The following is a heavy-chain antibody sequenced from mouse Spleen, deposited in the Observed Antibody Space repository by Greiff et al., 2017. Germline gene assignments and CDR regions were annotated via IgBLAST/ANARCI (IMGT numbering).Heavy chain of an antibody. CDR1: GYSFTSYY. J-gene: IGHJ2*01. D-gene: IGHD1-1*01. CDR3: ARWPYYYGSDY. V-gene: IGHV1-66*01. Sequence: VQLQQSGPELVKPGASVKISCKASGYSFTSYYIHWVKQRPGQGLEWIGWIYPGSGNTKYNEKFKGKATLTADTSSSTAYMQLSSLTSEDSAVYYCARWPYYYGSDYWGQGTTLTVSS. CDR2: IYPGSGNT.